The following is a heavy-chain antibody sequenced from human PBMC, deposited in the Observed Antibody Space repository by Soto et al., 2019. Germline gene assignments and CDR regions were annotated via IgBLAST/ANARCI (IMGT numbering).Heavy chain of an antibody. V-gene: IGHV3-66*01. D-gene: IGHD4-17*01. CDR2: IYSGGST. CDR3: ARDRSYGDNIFDY. CDR1: GFTVSINY. J-gene: IGHJ4*02. Sequence: GGSLRLSCAASGFTVSINYMSWFRQAPGKGLEWVSVIYSGGSTYYADSVKGRFTISRDNSKNTLYLQMNSLRAEDTAVYYCARDRSYGDNIFDYWGQGTLVTVSS.